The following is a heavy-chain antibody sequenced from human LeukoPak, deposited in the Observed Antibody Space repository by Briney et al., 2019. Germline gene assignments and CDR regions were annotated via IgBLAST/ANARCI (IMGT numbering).Heavy chain of an antibody. CDR3: AREPLDPYYFDY. Sequence: SETLSLTCAVYGGFFSGYYWSWIRQPPGKGLEWIGEINHSGSTNYNPSLKSRVTISVDTSKNQFSLKLSSVTAADTAVYYCAREPLDPYYFDYWGQGTLVTVSS. J-gene: IGHJ4*02. D-gene: IGHD1-1*01. CDR1: GGFFSGYY. CDR2: INHSGST. V-gene: IGHV4-34*01.